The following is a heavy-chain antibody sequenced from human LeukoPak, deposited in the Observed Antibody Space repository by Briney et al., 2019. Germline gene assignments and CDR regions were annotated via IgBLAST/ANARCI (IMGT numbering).Heavy chain of an antibody. Sequence: SVKISCKASGFTFTSSAMQWVRQARGQRLELIGWIVVGSGNTNYAQKFQERVTITRDMSTSTAYMELSSLRSEDTAVYYCAAEIAVASGIVLDPWGQGTLVTVSS. D-gene: IGHD6-19*01. V-gene: IGHV1-58*02. CDR3: AAEIAVASGIVLDP. J-gene: IGHJ5*02. CDR2: IVVGSGNT. CDR1: GFTFTSSA.